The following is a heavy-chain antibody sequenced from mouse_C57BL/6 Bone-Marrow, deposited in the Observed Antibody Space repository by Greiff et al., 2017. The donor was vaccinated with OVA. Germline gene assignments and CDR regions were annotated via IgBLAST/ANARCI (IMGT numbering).Heavy chain of an antibody. CDR3: TPFSRRGY. Sequence: EVQVVESGGGLVQPGGSMKLSCVASGFTFSNYWMNWVRQSPEKGLEWVAQIRLKSDNYATHYAESVKGRFTISRDDSKSSVYLQMNNLRAEDTGIYYCTPFSRRGYWGQGTLVTVSA. J-gene: IGHJ3*01. CDR1: GFTFSNYW. V-gene: IGHV6-3*01. CDR2: IRLKSDNYAT.